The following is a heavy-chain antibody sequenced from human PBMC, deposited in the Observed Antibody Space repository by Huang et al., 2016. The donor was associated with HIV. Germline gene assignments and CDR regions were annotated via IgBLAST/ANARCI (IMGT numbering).Heavy chain of an antibody. D-gene: IGHD3-22*01. Sequence: QVQLQQWGAELLKPSDNLSLTCAVSGGSFSGHYWTWLRQPPGRGLEWIGEIRDSGSTTYSPYRKGRVTIAGDTSQSQFSLKLNSVTAADTAIYYCARMFKYDSGGYWGNDAFDIWGQGTMVTVSS. CDR3: ARMFKYDSGGYWGNDAFDI. V-gene: IGHV4-34*02. J-gene: IGHJ3*02. CDR1: GGSFSGHY. CDR2: IRDSGST.